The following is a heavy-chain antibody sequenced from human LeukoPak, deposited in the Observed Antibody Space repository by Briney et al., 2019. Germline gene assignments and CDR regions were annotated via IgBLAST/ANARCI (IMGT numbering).Heavy chain of an antibody. V-gene: IGHV1-2*02. D-gene: IGHD3-22*01. CDR1: GYTXTGYY. Sequence: ASVKVSCKASGYTXTGYYMHWVRQAPGQGLEWMGWINPNSGDTNFAQKFQGRVTMTRDTSISTAYMELSRLRSDDTAVYYCAREGSSGYYLLYWGQGTLVTVSS. CDR2: INPNSGDT. J-gene: IGHJ4*02. CDR3: AREGSSGYYLLY.